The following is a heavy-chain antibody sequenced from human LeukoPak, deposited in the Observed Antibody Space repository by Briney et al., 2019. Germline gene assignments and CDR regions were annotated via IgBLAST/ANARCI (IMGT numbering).Heavy chain of an antibody. CDR2: ISSSSSYI. CDR1: GFTFSSYG. CDR3: AKDLGSAQTVGIDY. Sequence: GGSLRLSCAASGFTFSSYGMNWVRQAPGKGLEWVSSISSSSSYIYYADSVKGRFTISRDNAKNSLYLQMNSLRAEDMALYYCAKDLGSAQTVGIDYWGQGTLVTVSS. V-gene: IGHV3-21*04. D-gene: IGHD7-27*01. J-gene: IGHJ4*02.